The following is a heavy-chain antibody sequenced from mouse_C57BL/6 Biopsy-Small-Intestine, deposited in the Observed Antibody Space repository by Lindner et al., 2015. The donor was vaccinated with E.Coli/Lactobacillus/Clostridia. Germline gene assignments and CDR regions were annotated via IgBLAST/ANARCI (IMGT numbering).Heavy chain of an antibody. Sequence: SVKVSCKASGYTFTSYTMHWVRQAPGQGLEWMGWINAGNGNTKYSEKFQGRVTITRDTSASTAYMHLSSLTSEDTAVYYCARSGYYYDSSGSYPNYFAPWGQGTLVTVSS. D-gene: IGHD1-1*01. V-gene: IGHV1-66*01. CDR2: INAGNGNT. CDR3: ARSGYYYDSSGSYPNYFAP. J-gene: IGHJ4*01. CDR1: GYTFTSYT.